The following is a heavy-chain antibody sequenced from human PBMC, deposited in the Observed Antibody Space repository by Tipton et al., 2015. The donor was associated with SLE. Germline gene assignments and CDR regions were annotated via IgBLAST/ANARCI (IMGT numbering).Heavy chain of an antibody. J-gene: IGHJ4*02. D-gene: IGHD3-3*01. CDR1: GGSLSGYY. V-gene: IGHV4-34*01. CDR3: ARTRSLLYFGALDYYFDY. CDR2: INNGGST. Sequence: LRLSCAVHGGSLSGYYWSWIRRSPDKGLEWIGEINNGGSTNFNPSLKSRVSISVDTSRDQFALVMTSVTAADTSVYYCARTRSLLYFGALDYYFDYWGQGTLVTVSS.